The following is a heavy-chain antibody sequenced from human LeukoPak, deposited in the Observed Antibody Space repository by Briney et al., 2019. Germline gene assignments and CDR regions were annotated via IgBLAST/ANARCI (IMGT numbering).Heavy chain of an antibody. V-gene: IGHV3-21*01. D-gene: IGHD3-10*01. CDR2: ISSSSSYI. Sequence: GGSLRLSCAASGFTFSSYSMNWVRQAPGKGLEWVSSISSSSSYIYYADSVKGRFTISRDNAKNSLYLQMNSLRAEDTAVYYCATRKSSGKSDWGQGTLVTVSS. CDR3: ATRKSSGKSD. J-gene: IGHJ4*02. CDR1: GFTFSSYS.